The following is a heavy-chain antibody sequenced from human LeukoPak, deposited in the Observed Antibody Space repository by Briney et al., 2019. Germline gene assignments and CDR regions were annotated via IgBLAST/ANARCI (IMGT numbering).Heavy chain of an antibody. V-gene: IGHV3-74*01. Sequence: PGGSLRLSCAASGFTFSSYWMRWVRQAPGKGLVWVSRVNSDGSSTSYADSGKGRFTISRDNAKNTLYLQMHSLRAEDTAVYYCARDYDYVWGRSRNPYYFDYWGQGTLVTVSS. D-gene: IGHD3-16*02. J-gene: IGHJ4*02. CDR1: GFTFSSYW. CDR3: ARDYDYVWGRSRNPYYFDY. CDR2: VNSDGSST.